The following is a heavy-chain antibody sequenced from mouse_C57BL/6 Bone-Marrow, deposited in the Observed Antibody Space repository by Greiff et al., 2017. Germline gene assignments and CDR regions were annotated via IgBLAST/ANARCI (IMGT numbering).Heavy chain of an antibody. V-gene: IGHV1-55*01. CDR2: IYPGSGST. D-gene: IGHD1-1*01. Sequence: VQLQQPGAELVKPGASVKMSCKASGYTFTSYWITWVKQRPGQGLEWIGDIYPGSGSTNYNEKFKSKATLTVDTSSSTDYMQLSSLTSEDSAVYYCARGDYGSSLDYWGQGTTLTVSS. CDR3: ARGDYGSSLDY. CDR1: GYTFTSYW. J-gene: IGHJ2*01.